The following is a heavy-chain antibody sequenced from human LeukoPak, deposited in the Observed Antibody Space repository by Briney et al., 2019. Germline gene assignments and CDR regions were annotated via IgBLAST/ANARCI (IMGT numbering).Heavy chain of an antibody. CDR3: ATLFCGGDCYLVS. CDR1: GGSISSGSYY. J-gene: IGHJ5*02. CDR2: TYTSGST. D-gene: IGHD2-21*01. V-gene: IGHV4-61*02. Sequence: PSETLSLTCTVSGGSISSGSYYWSWIRQPAGKGLEWIGRTYTSGSTNYNPSLKSRVTISVDTSKNQFSLKLSSVTAADTAVYYCATLFCGGDCYLVSWGQGTLVTVSS.